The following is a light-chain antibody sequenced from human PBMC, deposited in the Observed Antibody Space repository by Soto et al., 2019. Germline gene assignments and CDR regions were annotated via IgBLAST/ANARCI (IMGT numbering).Light chain of an antibody. V-gene: IGLV2-14*01. J-gene: IGLJ1*01. Sequence: QSALTQPASVSGSPGQSNTISCTGTSSDVGGYNYVSWYQQHPGKAPKFIIYDVSNRPSGVSNRFSGSKSGNTASLTISGLQAEDEADYYCSSYTTSNTRQIVFGTGTKLTVL. CDR3: SSYTTSNTRQIV. CDR2: DVS. CDR1: SSDVGGYNY.